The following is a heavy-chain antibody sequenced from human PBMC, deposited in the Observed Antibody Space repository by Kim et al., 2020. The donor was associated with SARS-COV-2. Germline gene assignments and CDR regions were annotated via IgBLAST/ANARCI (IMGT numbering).Heavy chain of an antibody. Sequence: SETLSLTCTVSGGSISSSSYYWGWIRQPPGKGLEWIGSIYYSGSTYYNPSLKSRVTISVDTSKNQFSLKLSSVTAADTAVYYCARREAWDDWGSPNDAYDAFDIWGQGTMVTVSS. CDR2: IYYSGST. D-gene: IGHD7-27*01. CDR3: ARREAWDDWGSPNDAYDAFDI. J-gene: IGHJ3*02. V-gene: IGHV4-39*01. CDR1: GGSISSSSYY.